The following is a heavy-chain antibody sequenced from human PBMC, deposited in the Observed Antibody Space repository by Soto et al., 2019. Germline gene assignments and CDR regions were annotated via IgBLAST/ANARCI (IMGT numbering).Heavy chain of an antibody. CDR2: IYWNDDK. J-gene: IGHJ4*02. Sequence: QITLKESGPTLVKPTQTLTLTCTFSGFSLSTSGVGVGWIRQRPGKALEWLALIYWNDDKRYSPSLKSRLTITKDTSKNQVVLTMTNMDPVDTATYYCAHSEKQGDTAMVPLDYWGQGTLVTVSS. CDR1: GFSLSTSGVG. V-gene: IGHV2-5*01. CDR3: AHSEKQGDTAMVPLDY. D-gene: IGHD5-18*01.